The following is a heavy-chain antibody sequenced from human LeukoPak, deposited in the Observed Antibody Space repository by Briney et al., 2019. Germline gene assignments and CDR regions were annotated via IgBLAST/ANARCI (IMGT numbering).Heavy chain of an antibody. Sequence: GGSLRLSCAASGFTFSSYGMHWVRQAPGKGLEWVAVISYDGSNKYYADSVKGRFTISRDNSKNTLYLQMNSLRAEDTAVYYCANLPVTTATDYWGQGTLVTVSS. D-gene: IGHD4-17*01. CDR2: ISYDGSNK. V-gene: IGHV3-30*18. CDR1: GFTFSSYG. CDR3: ANLPVTTATDY. J-gene: IGHJ4*02.